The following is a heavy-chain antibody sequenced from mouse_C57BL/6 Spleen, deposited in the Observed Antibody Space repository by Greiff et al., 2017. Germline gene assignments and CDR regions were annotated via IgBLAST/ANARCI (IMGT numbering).Heavy chain of an antibody. V-gene: IGHV1-22*01. Sequence: EVQLQQSGPELVKPGASVKMSCKASGYTFTDYNMHWVKQSHGKSLEWIGYINPNNGGTSYNQKFKGKATLTVNKSSSTAYMELRSLTSEDSAVYYCAIYYGSSSWFAYWGQGTLVTVSA. CDR1: GYTFTDYN. J-gene: IGHJ3*01. CDR2: INPNNGGT. CDR3: AIYYGSSSWFAY. D-gene: IGHD1-1*01.